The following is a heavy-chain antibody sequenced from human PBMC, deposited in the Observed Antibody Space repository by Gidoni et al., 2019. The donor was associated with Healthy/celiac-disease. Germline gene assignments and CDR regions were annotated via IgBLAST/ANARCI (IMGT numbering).Heavy chain of an antibody. V-gene: IGHV3-11*01. CDR1: GFTFSDYY. CDR3: ARAGGSGGSCYSGSCAFDI. D-gene: IGHD2-15*01. CDR2: ISSSGSTI. J-gene: IGHJ3*02. Sequence: QVQLVESGGGLVKPGGSLRLSCAASGFTFSDYYMSCNRQAPGKGLGCVSYISSSGSTIYYADSVKGRFTISRDNAKNSLYLQMNSLRAEDTAVYYCARAGGSGGSCYSGSCAFDIWGQGTMVTVSS.